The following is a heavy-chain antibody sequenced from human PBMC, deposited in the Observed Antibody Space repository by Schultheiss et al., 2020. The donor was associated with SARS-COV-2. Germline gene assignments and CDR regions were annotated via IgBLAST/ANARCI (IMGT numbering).Heavy chain of an antibody. CDR2: ISGDATST. CDR1: GFTFSSYA. Sequence: GGSLRLSCAASGFTFSSYAMSWVRQAPGKGLEWVSAISGDATSTYYADSVKGRFTISRDNSKNTLYLQMNSLRAEDTAVYYCAKGRVVVAASYYYYYMDVWGKGTTVTVSS. J-gene: IGHJ6*03. CDR3: AKGRVVVAASYYYYYMDV. V-gene: IGHV3-23*01. D-gene: IGHD2-15*01.